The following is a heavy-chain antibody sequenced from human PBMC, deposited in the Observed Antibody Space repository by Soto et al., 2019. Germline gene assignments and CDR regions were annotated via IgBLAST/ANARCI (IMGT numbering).Heavy chain of an antibody. CDR2: TSGSGGST. J-gene: IGHJ4*02. CDR3: AKDFAYPPLYNLNHADPFDY. V-gene: IGHV3-23*01. Sequence: GGTLISKTITWGRQAPGKGLEWVSATSGSGGSTYYADSVKGRFTVSRDNSKNTLYLQMNSLRAEDTAVYYCAKDFAYPPLYNLNHADPFDYWAQVTLVT. CDR1: GGTLISKT. D-gene: IGHD1-20*01.